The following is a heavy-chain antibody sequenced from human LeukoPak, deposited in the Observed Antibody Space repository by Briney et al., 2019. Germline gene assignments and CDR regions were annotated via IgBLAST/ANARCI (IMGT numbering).Heavy chain of an antibody. CDR1: GVTFSGYA. J-gene: IGHJ4*02. V-gene: IGHV3-21*01. Sequence: GASLRLSCAASGVTFSGYAINWVRQAPGQGLEWMASISSGGSSVNYAESLKGRVTISRDKAKNSPYMQMNSLTPEDTAVYYCARGPPGYFDYWGQGTLVTVSS. CDR3: ARGPPGYFDY. CDR2: ISSGGSSV.